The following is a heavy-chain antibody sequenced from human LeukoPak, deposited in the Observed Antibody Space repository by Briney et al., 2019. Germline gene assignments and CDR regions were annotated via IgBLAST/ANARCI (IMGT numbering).Heavy chain of an antibody. J-gene: IGHJ4*02. D-gene: IGHD3-10*01. CDR2: IIPIFGTA. CDR3: ARAGSSWFGELLYVMDY. CDR1: GYTFTGYY. V-gene: IGHV1-69*06. Sequence: GASVKVSCKASGYTFTGYYVHWVRQAPGQGLEWMGGIIPIFGTANYAQKFQGRVTITADKSTSTAYMELSSLRSEDTAVYYCARAGSSWFGELLYVMDYWGQGTLVTVSS.